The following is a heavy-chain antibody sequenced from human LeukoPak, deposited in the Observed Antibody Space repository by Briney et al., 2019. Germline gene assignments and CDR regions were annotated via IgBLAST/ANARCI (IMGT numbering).Heavy chain of an antibody. J-gene: IGHJ4*02. D-gene: IGHD5-12*01. CDR3: TSGYSGYEDYFDY. CDR2: INPNSGGT. Sequence: ASVTVSCKASGHTLTSYYMNWVRQAPGQGLEWMGMINPNSGGTSYTQKFQGRVTMTTDTSTNTVYMELSNLRSEDTAVYYCTSGYSGYEDYFDYWGQGTLVTVSS. CDR1: GHTLTSYY. V-gene: IGHV1-46*01.